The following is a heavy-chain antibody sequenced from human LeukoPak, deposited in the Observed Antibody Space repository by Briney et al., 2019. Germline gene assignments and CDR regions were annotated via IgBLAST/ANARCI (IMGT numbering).Heavy chain of an antibody. CDR2: IPHDGRVS. CDR1: GFAFSTYG. J-gene: IGHJ4*02. D-gene: IGHD6-6*01. V-gene: IGHV3-30*18. CDR3: AKEGAAKVAARLDC. Sequence: GGSLRLSCAASGFAFSTYGMQWVRQAPGKGLEWVAVIPHDGRVSYYADSLRGRFTISRDNSKNTLYLQMNSLRAEDTALYYCAKEGAAKVAARLDCWGQGTLVTVSS.